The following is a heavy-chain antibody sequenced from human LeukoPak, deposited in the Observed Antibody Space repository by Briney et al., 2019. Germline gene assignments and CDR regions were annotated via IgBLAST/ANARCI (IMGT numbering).Heavy chain of an antibody. D-gene: IGHD3-10*01. Sequence: SETVSLTCTVSGYSISSGYYWAWIRQPPGKGLEWIGSIYYSGNTYYNPSLKSRVTISLDTSKNQFSLKLSSVTAADTAVYYCARSGYFGSMSDAFDIWGQGTMVTVSS. CDR3: ARSGYFGSMSDAFDI. J-gene: IGHJ3*02. CDR2: IYYSGNT. CDR1: GYSISSGYY. V-gene: IGHV4-38-2*02.